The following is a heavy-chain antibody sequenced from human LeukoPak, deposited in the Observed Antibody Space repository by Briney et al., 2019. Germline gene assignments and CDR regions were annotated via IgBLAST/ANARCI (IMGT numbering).Heavy chain of an antibody. J-gene: IGHJ4*02. D-gene: IGHD3-10*01. CDR1: GGSISGGGYY. Sequence: PSETLSLTCTVSGGSISGGGYYWSWIRQHPGKGLEWIGYIYYSGSTYYNPSLKSRVTISVDTSKNQFSLKLSSVTAADTSVYFCARGSYYDHFDYWGQGTLVTVSS. CDR3: ARGSYYDHFDY. CDR2: IYYSGST. V-gene: IGHV4-61*08.